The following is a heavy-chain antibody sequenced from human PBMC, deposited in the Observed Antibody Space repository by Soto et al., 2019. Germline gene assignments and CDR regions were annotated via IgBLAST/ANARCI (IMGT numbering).Heavy chain of an antibody. J-gene: IGHJ6*02. V-gene: IGHV3-30*18. CDR2: ISYDGSNK. Sequence: PXGSLRLSCAASGFTFSSYGMHWVRQAPGKGLEWVAVISYDGSNKYCADSVKGRFTISRDNSKNTLYLQMNSLRAEDTAVYYCAKDKETSSSWYPYYYYGMDVWGQGTTVTVSS. CDR1: GFTFSSYG. CDR3: AKDKETSSSWYPYYYYGMDV. D-gene: IGHD6-13*01.